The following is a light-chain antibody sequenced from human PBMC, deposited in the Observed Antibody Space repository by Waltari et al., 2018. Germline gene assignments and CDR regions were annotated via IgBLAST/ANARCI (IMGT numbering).Light chain of an antibody. J-gene: IGLJ1*01. CDR3: QTGDDTTV. Sequence: SYELTQPPSVSVSPGQTATIYCSATKLEDKYVSWYQQKPGQPPALVLYQDTKRPSGIPERFSDSNSANTATLIISETQALDEAVYYCQTGDDTTVFGGGTTVSVL. V-gene: IGLV3-1*01. CDR2: QDT. CDR1: KLEDKY.